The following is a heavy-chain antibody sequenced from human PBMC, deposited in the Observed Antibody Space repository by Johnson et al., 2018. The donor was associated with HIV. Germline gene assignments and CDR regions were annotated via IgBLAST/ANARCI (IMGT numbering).Heavy chain of an antibody. CDR2: ISGSGDST. J-gene: IGHJ3*02. CDR1: GFTVSSNY. CDR3: ARDFGLFLGKDDAFDI. D-gene: IGHD7-27*01. Sequence: MQLVESGGGLVQPGGSLRLSCAASGFTVSSNYMSWVRQAPGKGLEWVSAISGSGDSTYYADSVKGRFTISRDNSKNTLYLQMNSLRAEDTAVYYCARDFGLFLGKDDAFDIWGQGTMVTVSS. V-gene: IGHV3-66*02.